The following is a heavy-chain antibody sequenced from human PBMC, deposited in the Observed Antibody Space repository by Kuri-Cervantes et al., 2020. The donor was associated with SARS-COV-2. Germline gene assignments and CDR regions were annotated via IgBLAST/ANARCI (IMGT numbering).Heavy chain of an antibody. J-gene: IGHJ4*02. CDR2: IYYSGST. Sequence: SWVRQAPGKGLEWIGYIYYSGSTYYNPSLKSLVTISVDTSKNQFSLELSSVTAADTAVYYCARGGERGEYYFDYWGQGTLVTVSS. CDR3: ARGGERGEYYFDY. D-gene: IGHD3-10*01. V-gene: IGHV4-31*01.